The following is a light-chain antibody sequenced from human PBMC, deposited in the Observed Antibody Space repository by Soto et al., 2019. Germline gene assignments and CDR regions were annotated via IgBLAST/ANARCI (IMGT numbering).Light chain of an antibody. Sequence: QSVLTQPASVSGSPGQSITMSCTGTTSDVGSYSLLSWYQQHPGNAPKLMIYEDSKRPSGVSNRFSGSKSGNTASLTISGLQAEDEADYYCYSYAGSSIYVFGTGTKVTVL. CDR3: YSYAGSSIYV. CDR1: TSDVGSYSL. CDR2: EDS. J-gene: IGLJ1*01. V-gene: IGLV2-23*01.